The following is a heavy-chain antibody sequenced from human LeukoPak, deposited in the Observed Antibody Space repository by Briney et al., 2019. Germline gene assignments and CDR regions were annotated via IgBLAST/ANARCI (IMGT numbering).Heavy chain of an antibody. CDR3: ASYDFWSGYDAFDI. D-gene: IGHD3-3*01. CDR2: ISYDGSNK. Sequence: PGRSLRLSCAASGFTFSSYAMHWVRQAPGKGLEWVAVISYDGSNKYYADSVKGRFTISRDNSKNTLYLQMNSLRAEDTAVYYCASYDFWSGYDAFDIWGQGTMVTVSS. V-gene: IGHV3-30-3*01. CDR1: GFTFSSYA. J-gene: IGHJ3*02.